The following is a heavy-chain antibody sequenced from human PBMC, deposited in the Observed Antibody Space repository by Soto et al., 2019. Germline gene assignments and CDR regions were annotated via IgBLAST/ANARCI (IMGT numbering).Heavy chain of an antibody. V-gene: IGHV3-23*01. CDR2: ISGSGRNT. D-gene: IGHD1-1*01. CDR3: AKNGLSNSPSAIDS. J-gene: IGHJ4*02. Sequence: GGSLRLSCAASGFTFYSSAMSWVRQAPGKGLDWVSGISGSGRNTYYADSVKGRFTISRDNSKNTVFLQMNSLRAEDTAVYYCAKNGLSNSPSAIDSWGQGTLVTVSS. CDR1: GFTFYSSA.